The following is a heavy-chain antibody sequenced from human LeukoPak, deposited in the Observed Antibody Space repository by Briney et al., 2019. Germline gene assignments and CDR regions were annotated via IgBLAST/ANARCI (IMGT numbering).Heavy chain of an antibody. CDR1: GYTLTELS. Sequence: ASVKVSCKVSGYTLTELSIHWVRQAPGKGFEWMGGFDPGDGEIIYAQKFQDRVTMTEDTPTDTAYMELSSLKSEDTAVYYCATVPVATVAYCSGGSCYSEEVLGWFDPWGQGTLVTVSS. CDR2: FDPGDGEI. J-gene: IGHJ5*02. CDR3: ATVPVATVAYCSGGSCYSEEVLGWFDP. D-gene: IGHD2-15*01. V-gene: IGHV1-24*01.